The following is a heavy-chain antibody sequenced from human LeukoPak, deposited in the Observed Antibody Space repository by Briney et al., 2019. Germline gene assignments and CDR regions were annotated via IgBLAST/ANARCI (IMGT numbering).Heavy chain of an antibody. CDR2: IYSGGST. CDR3: ARDRTMVRGWDYYYGMDV. Sequence: GGSLRLFCAASGFTFSSYAMSWVRQAPGKGLEWVSVIYSGGSTYYADSVKGRFTISRDNSKNTLYLQMNSLRAEDTAVYYCARDRTMVRGWDYYYGMDVWGQGTTVTVSS. V-gene: IGHV3-53*01. D-gene: IGHD3-10*01. J-gene: IGHJ6*02. CDR1: GFTFSSYA.